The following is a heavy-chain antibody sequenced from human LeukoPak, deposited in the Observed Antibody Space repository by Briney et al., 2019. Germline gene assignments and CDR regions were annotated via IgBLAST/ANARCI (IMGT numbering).Heavy chain of an antibody. D-gene: IGHD3-16*02. Sequence: ASVKVSYKASGYTFTSYGISWVRQAPGQGLEWMGWISAYNGNTNYAQKLQGRVTMTTDTSTSTAYMELRSLRSDDTAVYYCAGDQAGYRPFDYWGQGTLVTVSS. CDR1: GYTFTSYG. V-gene: IGHV1-18*01. CDR3: AGDQAGYRPFDY. CDR2: ISAYNGNT. J-gene: IGHJ4*02.